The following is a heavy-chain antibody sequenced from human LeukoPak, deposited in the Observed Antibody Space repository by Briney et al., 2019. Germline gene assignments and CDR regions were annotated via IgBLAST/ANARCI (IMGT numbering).Heavy chain of an antibody. CDR2: INHSGST. CDR3: ARSSSGWYGYYFDY. CDR1: GGSFSGYY. J-gene: IGHJ4*02. D-gene: IGHD6-19*01. V-gene: IGHV4-34*01. Sequence: KPSETLSLTCAVYGGSFSGYYWSWICQPPGKGLEWIGEINHSGSTNYNPSLKSRVTISVDTSKNQFSLKLSSVTAADTAVYYCARSSSGWYGYYFDYWGQGTLVTVSS.